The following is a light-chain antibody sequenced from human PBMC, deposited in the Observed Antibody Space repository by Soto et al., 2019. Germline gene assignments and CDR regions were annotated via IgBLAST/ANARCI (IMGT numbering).Light chain of an antibody. CDR3: CSYAGSSTFVV. V-gene: IGLV2-23*02. Sequence: QSALTQPASVSGSPGQWITISCTGTSGDVGSYNLVSWYQHHPGKAPKLMIYDVSKRPSGVSNRFSGSKSGNTASLTISGLQAEDEADYYCCSYAGSSTFVVFGGGTKLTVL. J-gene: IGLJ3*02. CDR2: DVS. CDR1: SGDVGSYNL.